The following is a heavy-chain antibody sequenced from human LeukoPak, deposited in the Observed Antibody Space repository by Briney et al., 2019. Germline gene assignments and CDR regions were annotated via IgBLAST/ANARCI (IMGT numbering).Heavy chain of an antibody. CDR2: ISGSGGST. J-gene: IGHJ4*02. V-gene: IGHV3-23*01. CDR1: GFTFSSYS. CDR3: ARDHTSGYIPLGY. D-gene: IGHD3-22*01. Sequence: GGFLRLSCAASGFTFSSYSMNWVRQAPGKGLEWVSAISGSGGSTYYADSVKGRFTISRDNAKNTLYLQMNSLRAEDTGLYFCARDHTSGYIPLGYWGQGTLVTVSS.